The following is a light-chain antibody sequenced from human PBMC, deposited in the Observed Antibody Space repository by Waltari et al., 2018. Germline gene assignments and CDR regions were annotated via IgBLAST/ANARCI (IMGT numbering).Light chain of an antibody. J-gene: IGKJ3*01. CDR3: QQTYSTPFT. Sequence: DIQMTQSPSSLSASVGDRVTIACRASQSISPSLNWYQQKPGKAPNLLIYAASSLQSGVPSRFSGSGSATDFTLTISSLQPEDFATYYCQQTYSTPFTFGPGTKVDI. CDR1: QSISPS. V-gene: IGKV1-39*01. CDR2: AAS.